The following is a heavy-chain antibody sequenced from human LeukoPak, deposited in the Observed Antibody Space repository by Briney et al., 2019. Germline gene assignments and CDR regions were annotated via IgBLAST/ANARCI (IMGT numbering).Heavy chain of an antibody. V-gene: IGHV4-4*07. D-gene: IGHD3-10*01. Sequence: SETLSLTCTVSGGSISSYYWSWIRQPAGKGLEWIGRIYTSGSTYYNPSLKSRVTISVDTSKNQFSLKLSSVTAADTAVYYCARCGVGGSGSPFAFDIWGQGTMATVSS. CDR3: ARCGVGGSGSPFAFDI. J-gene: IGHJ3*02. CDR2: IYTSGST. CDR1: GGSISSYY.